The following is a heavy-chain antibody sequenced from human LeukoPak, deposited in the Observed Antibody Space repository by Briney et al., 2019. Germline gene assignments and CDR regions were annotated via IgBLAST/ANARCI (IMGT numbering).Heavy chain of an antibody. D-gene: IGHD2-15*01. Sequence: GVSLRLSCAASGFSFKNYGMSWVRQAPGQGLEGVSAVTGGAASTNYADSGKGRFTISRDNSKNTLYLQMNSLRAEDTAVYYCAKSGRYCSGGSCYQEASLDYWGQGTLVTVSS. V-gene: IGHV3-23*01. CDR1: GFSFKNYG. J-gene: IGHJ4*02. CDR3: AKSGRYCSGGSCYQEASLDY. CDR2: VTGGAAST.